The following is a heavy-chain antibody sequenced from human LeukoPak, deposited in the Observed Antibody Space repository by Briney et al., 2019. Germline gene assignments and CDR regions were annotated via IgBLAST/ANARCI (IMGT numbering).Heavy chain of an antibody. CDR2: ISGSGGSA. CDR1: GFTFSSYA. CDR3: AKAASSGWDAFDI. V-gene: IGHV3-23*01. Sequence: GGSLRLSCAASGFTFSSYAMSWVRQAPGKGLEWVSAISGSGGSAYYADSVKGRFTISRDNSKNTLYLQMSSLRAEDTAVYYCAKAASSGWDAFDIWGQGTMVTVSS. D-gene: IGHD6-19*01. J-gene: IGHJ3*02.